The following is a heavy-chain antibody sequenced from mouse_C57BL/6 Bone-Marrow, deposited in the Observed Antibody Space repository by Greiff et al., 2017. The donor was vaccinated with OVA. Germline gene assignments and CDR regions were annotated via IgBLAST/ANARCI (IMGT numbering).Heavy chain of an antibody. CDR1: GFTFSDYG. V-gene: IGHV5-17*01. D-gene: IGHD3-3*01. CDR3: ARNGGDHYYAMDY. J-gene: IGHJ4*01. Sequence: EVKLVESGGGLVKPGGSLKLSCAASGFTFSDYGMHWVRQAPEKGLEWVAYISSGSSTIYYADTVKGRFTISRDNAKNTLFLQMTSLRSEDTAMYYCARNGGDHYYAMDYWGQGTSVTVSS. CDR2: ISSGSSTI.